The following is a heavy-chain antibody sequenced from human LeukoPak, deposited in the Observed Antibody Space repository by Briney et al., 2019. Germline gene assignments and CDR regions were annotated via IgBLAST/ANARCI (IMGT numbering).Heavy chain of an antibody. D-gene: IGHD1-14*01. CDR2: IRSKAYGGTT. CDR3: TRVPDGHPEIMSY. Sequence: GRSLRLSCTASGFTFGDYAMSWVRQAPGKGLEWVGFIRSKAYGGTTEYAASVKGRFTISRDDSKSIAYLQMNSLKTEDTAVYYCTRVPDGHPEIMSYWGQGTLVTVSS. V-gene: IGHV3-49*04. CDR1: GFTFGDYA. J-gene: IGHJ4*02.